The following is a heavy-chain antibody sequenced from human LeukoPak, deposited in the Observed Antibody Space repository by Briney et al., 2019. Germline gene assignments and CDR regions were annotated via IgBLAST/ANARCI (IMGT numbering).Heavy chain of an antibody. Sequence: SETLSLTCTVSGGSISSYYWSWIRQPPGKGLEWVGSIYYSGSTYYSPSLKSRVTISVDTSNNQFSLKLSSVTAADTAVYYCARTLWYCSSTSCYPIDAAYYFDNWGQGTLVTVSS. D-gene: IGHD2-2*01. J-gene: IGHJ4*02. V-gene: IGHV4-59*05. CDR2: IYYSGST. CDR1: GGSISSYY. CDR3: ARTLWYCSSTSCYPIDAAYYFDN.